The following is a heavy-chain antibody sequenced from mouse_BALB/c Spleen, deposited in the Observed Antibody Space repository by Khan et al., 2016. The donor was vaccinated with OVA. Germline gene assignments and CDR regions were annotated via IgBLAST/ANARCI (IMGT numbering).Heavy chain of an antibody. J-gene: IGHJ3*01. D-gene: IGHD2-2*01. Sequence: IQLVQSGPELMKPGASVKISCKASGYSFTSYYIHWVIQSPGKSLEWIGYIDPFSGGTTYNQKFKGKATLTVDKSSNTAYIHLINLTSEDSAVYYCTRHGYVAWFTYWGQGTLVTVSA. CDR2: IDPFSGGT. V-gene: IGHV1S135*01. CDR3: TRHGYVAWFTY. CDR1: GYSFTSYY.